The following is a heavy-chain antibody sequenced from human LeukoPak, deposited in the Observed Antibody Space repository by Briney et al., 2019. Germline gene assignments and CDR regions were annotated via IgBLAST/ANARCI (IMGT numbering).Heavy chain of an antibody. CDR2: ISYDGSNK. D-gene: IGHD1-26*01. J-gene: IGHJ4*02. CDR1: GFTFSSYS. Sequence: GGSLRLSCAASGFTFSSYSMNWVRQAPGKGLEWVAVISYDGSNKYYADSVKGRFTISRDNSKNTLYLQMNSLRAEDTAVYYCASLGATGDYWGQGTLVTVSS. CDR3: ASLGATGDY. V-gene: IGHV3-30*03.